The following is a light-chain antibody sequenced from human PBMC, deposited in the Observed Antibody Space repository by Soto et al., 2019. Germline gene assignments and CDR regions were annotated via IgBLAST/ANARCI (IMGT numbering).Light chain of an antibody. J-gene: IGKJ2*01. CDR1: QSLLHSNGYNY. CDR2: LGS. CDR3: MQALQTPYT. V-gene: IGKV2-28*01. Sequence: DIVMTQSPLSLPVTPGEPASISCRSIQSLLHSNGYNYLDWYLQKPGQSPQLLIYLGSNRASGVPDRFSGSGSGTDFTLKISRVEAEDVGVYYCMQALQTPYTFGQGTKVDIK.